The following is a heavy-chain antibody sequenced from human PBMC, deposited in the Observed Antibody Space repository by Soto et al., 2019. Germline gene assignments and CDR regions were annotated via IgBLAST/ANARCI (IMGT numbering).Heavy chain of an antibody. Sequence: SVKVSCKASGGTFSSYAISWVRQAPGQGLEWIGGIIPIFGTANYVQKFQGRVTITADESTSTAYMELSSLRSEDTAVYYCARDKKEIVLMVYAKYYYYGMDVWGQGTTVTV. CDR2: IIPIFGTA. D-gene: IGHD2-8*01. V-gene: IGHV1-69*13. CDR3: ARDKKEIVLMVYAKYYYYGMDV. J-gene: IGHJ6*02. CDR1: GGTFSSYA.